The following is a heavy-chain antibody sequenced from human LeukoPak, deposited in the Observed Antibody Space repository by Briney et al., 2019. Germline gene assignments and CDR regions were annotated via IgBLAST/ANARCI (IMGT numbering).Heavy chain of an antibody. CDR1: GVSISTYY. D-gene: IGHD6-6*01. Sequence: TPSETLSLTCTVSGVSISTYYWSWLRRPPGKGLEWIAYIHASGPTNYNPSLKSRITISVDTSKNQFSLKLSSVTAADTAVYYCARHDAGIAARPFDNWGQGTLVTVSS. CDR3: ARHDAGIAARPFDN. CDR2: IHASGPT. V-gene: IGHV4-4*09. J-gene: IGHJ4*02.